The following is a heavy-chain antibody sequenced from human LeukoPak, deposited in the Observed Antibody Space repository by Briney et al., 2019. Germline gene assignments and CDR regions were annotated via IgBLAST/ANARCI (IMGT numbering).Heavy chain of an antibody. CDR2: INHSGST. J-gene: IGHJ4*02. CDR1: GGSFSGYY. Sequence: SETLSLTCAVYGGSFSGYYWSWIRQPPGKGLEWIGEINHSGSTNYNPSLKSRVTISVDMSKNQFSLKLSSVTAADTAVYYCARVKWPHYFDYWGQGTLVTVSS. CDR3: ARVKWPHYFDY. D-gene: IGHD5-12*01. V-gene: IGHV4-34*01.